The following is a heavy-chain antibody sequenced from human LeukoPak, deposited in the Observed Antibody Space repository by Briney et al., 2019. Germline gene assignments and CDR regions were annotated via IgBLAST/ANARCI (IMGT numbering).Heavy chain of an antibody. Sequence: PSETLSLTCTVSGVSISSYYWSWIRQPAGKGLEWIGRIYTSGSTNYNPSLKSRVTMSVDTSKNQFSLKLSSVTAADTAVYYCARDLDVGAVAGTSWFDPWGQGTLVTVSS. J-gene: IGHJ5*02. D-gene: IGHD6-19*01. V-gene: IGHV4-4*07. CDR2: IYTSGST. CDR1: GVSISSYY. CDR3: ARDLDVGAVAGTSWFDP.